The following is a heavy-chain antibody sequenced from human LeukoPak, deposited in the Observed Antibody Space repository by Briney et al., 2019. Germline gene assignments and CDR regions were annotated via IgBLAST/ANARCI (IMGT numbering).Heavy chain of an antibody. D-gene: IGHD3-10*01. CDR1: GFTVSSNY. J-gene: IGHJ4*02. V-gene: IGHV3-53*01. Sequence: GGSLRLSCAASGFTVSSNYMSWVRQAPGKGLEWVSVIYSGGSTYYADSVKGRFTISRDNSKNTLYLQMNSLRAEDTAVYYCAKLGGYYGSGSYYKDYFGYWGQGTLVTVSS. CDR3: AKLGGYYGSGSYYKDYFGY. CDR2: IYSGGST.